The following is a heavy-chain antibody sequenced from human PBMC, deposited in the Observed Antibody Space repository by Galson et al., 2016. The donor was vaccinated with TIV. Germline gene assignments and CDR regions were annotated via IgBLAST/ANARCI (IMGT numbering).Heavy chain of an antibody. CDR1: GFTFDSYT. CDR3: TRDGRGNWKYVDYFDY. Sequence: SLRLSCAASGFTFDSYTFHWVRQTPGKGLEWVAIISHDGNNKDFADSVQGRFTISRDSSKSTVFLQMNSLRLEDTAGCYCTRDGRGNWKYVDYFDYWGQGTLVTVSS. CDR2: ISHDGNNK. J-gene: IGHJ4*02. D-gene: IGHD1-1*01. V-gene: IGHV3-30-3*01.